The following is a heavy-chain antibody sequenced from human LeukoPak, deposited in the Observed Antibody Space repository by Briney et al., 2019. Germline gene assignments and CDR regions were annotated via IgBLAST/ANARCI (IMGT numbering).Heavy chain of an antibody. J-gene: IGHJ4*02. V-gene: IGHV3-15*01. CDR3: TSIAAAGFLDY. CDR1: GFTFSSYG. CDR2: IKSKTDGGTT. D-gene: IGHD6-13*01. Sequence: GGSLRLSCAASGFTFSSYGMHWVRQAPGKGLEWVGRIKSKTDGGTTDYAAPLKGRFTISRDDSKNTLYLQMNSLKTEDTAVYYCTSIAAAGFLDYWGQGTLVTVSS.